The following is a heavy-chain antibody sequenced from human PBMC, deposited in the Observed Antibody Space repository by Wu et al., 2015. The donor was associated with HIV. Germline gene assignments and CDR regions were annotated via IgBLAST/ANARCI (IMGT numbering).Heavy chain of an antibody. V-gene: IGHV1-2*06. Sequence: QMHLVQSGAEVKKPGASVRVTCEASGYAFSEYNMHWVRQAPGLGLEWLGRINPHGGGTKFAQKFQGRITLTRDTSINTAFMELTGLRPNDTAVYYCAFGQAPTISDYYYMDVWAKGPRSPSL. CDR2: INPHGGGT. D-gene: IGHD5-12*01. CDR1: GYAFSEYN. CDR3: AFGQAPTISDYYYMDV. J-gene: IGHJ6*03.